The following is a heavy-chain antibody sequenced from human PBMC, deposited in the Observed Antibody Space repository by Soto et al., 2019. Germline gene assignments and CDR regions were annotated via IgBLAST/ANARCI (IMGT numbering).Heavy chain of an antibody. D-gene: IGHD2-15*01. CDR2: IYYSGST. J-gene: IGHJ3*02. CDR3: ARQTCSGGSCYSDAFDI. CDR1: GGSISSSSYY. V-gene: IGHV4-39*01. Sequence: SETLSLTCTVSGGSISSSSYYWGWIRQPPGKGLEWIGSIYYSGSTYYNPSLKSRVTISVDTSKNQFSLKLSSVTAADTAVYYCARQTCSGGSCYSDAFDIWGQGTMVTV.